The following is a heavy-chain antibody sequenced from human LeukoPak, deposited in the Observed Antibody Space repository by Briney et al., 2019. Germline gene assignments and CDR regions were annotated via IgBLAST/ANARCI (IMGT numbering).Heavy chain of an antibody. CDR2: IIPILGIA. CDR3: ARVTTYYDFWSGYYLMYYFDY. CDR1: GGTFSSYA. D-gene: IGHD3-3*01. V-gene: IGHV1-69*04. J-gene: IGHJ4*02. Sequence: ASVKVSCKASGGTFSSYAISWVRQAPGQGLEWMGRIIPILGIANYAQKLQGRVTMTTDTSTSTAYMELRSLRSDDTAVYYCARVTTYYDFWSGYYLMYYFDYWGQGTPVTVSS.